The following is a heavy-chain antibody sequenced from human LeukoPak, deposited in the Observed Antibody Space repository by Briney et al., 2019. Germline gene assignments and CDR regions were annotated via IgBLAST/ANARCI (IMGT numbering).Heavy chain of an antibody. CDR2: IYTSGST. V-gene: IGHV4-61*02. Sequence: SQTLSLTCTVSGGSISSGSYYWSWIRQPAGKGLEWIGRIYTSGSTNYNPSLKSRVTMSVDTSKNQFSLKLSSVTAADTAVYYCARMRGIADLFDYWGQGTLVTVSS. CDR1: GGSISSGSYY. J-gene: IGHJ4*02. CDR3: ARMRGIADLFDY. D-gene: IGHD6-13*01.